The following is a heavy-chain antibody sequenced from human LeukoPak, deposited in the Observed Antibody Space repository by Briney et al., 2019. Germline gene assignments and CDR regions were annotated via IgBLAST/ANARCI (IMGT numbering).Heavy chain of an antibody. CDR2: IYYSGST. Sequence: SETLSLTCNVSGDSISTYYWSWIRQPPGKGLDWIGHIYYSGSTDYNPSLMSRVTISLDTSKNKFSLNLTSVSVADTAVYYCARAGGYSGYASNWGQGTLVTVSS. CDR3: ARAGGYSGYASN. J-gene: IGHJ4*02. D-gene: IGHD5-12*01. CDR1: GDSISTYY. V-gene: IGHV4-59*01.